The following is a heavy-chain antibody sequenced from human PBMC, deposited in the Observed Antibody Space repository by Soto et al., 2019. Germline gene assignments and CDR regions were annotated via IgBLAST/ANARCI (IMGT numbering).Heavy chain of an antibody. V-gene: IGHV4-59*01. Sequence: ETLSLTCPVSGGSISSYYWSWIRQPPGKGLEWIGYIYYSGSTNYNPSLKSRVTISVDTSKNQFSLKLSSVTAADTAVYYCARARYCSSTSCYTVPAFDIWGQGTMVTVSS. CDR1: GGSISSYY. CDR2: IYYSGST. D-gene: IGHD2-2*02. J-gene: IGHJ3*02. CDR3: ARARYCSSTSCYTVPAFDI.